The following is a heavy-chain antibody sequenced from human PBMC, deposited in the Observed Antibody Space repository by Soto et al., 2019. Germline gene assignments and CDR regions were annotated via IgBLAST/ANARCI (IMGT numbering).Heavy chain of an antibody. CDR1: GFTSSSFA. V-gene: IGHV3-23*01. CDR2: ISGSGSTT. J-gene: IGHJ4*02. CDR3: TKRLTGPTAKGDSGY. Sequence: GGSLRLSCAASGFTSSSFAMTWVRQSPERGLEWVTTISGSGSTTYYADSVKGRFSISRDNSQNTLFLQMNSLRAEDTAVYYCTKRLTGPTAKGDSGYWGQGTAVTVSS. D-gene: IGHD6-19*01.